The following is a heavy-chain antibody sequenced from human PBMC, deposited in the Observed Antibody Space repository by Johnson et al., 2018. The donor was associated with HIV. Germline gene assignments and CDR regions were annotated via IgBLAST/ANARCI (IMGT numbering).Heavy chain of an antibody. D-gene: IGHD1-1*01. CDR3: ARDDLDNRGHLMAFDM. J-gene: IGHJ3*02. Sequence: VQLVESGGGVVQPGRSLRLSCAASGFTLSDSALHWVRQAPGKGLEWVAVISYDGSNKYYADSVKGRFTISRDNSKNTLYLQMKRLRVEDTAVYYCARDDLDNRGHLMAFDMWGQGAKVTVS. CDR2: ISYDGSNK. CDR1: GFTLSDSA. V-gene: IGHV3-30*14.